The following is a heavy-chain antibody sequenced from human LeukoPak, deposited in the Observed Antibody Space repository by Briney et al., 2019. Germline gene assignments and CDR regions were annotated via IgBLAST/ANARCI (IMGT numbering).Heavy chain of an antibody. Sequence: SPSETLSLTCTVSGGSISSYYWSWIRQPPGKGLEWIGYIYYSGSTNYNPSLKSRVTISVDTSKNQFSLKLSSVTAADTAVYYCARQSRGAAASIDYWGQGTLVTVSS. D-gene: IGHD2-2*01. V-gene: IGHV4-59*08. CDR1: GGSISSYY. CDR2: IYYSGST. J-gene: IGHJ4*02. CDR3: ARQSRGAAASIDY.